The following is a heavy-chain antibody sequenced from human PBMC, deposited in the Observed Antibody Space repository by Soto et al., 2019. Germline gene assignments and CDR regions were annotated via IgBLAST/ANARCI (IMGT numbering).Heavy chain of an antibody. D-gene: IGHD5-12*01. CDR3: ARGPRWLRSFDY. V-gene: IGHV4-34*01. Sequence: QVQLQQWGAGLLKPSETLSLTCAVYGGSFSGYYWSWIRQPPGKGLEWIGEINHSGSTNYNPSLKSRVTISVDTSKNQFSLKLSSVTAADTAVYYCARGPRWLRSFDYWGQGTLVTVSS. CDR1: GGSFSGYY. J-gene: IGHJ4*02. CDR2: INHSGST.